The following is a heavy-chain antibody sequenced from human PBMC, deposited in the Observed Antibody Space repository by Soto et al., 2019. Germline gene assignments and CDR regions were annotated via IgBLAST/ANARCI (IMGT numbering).Heavy chain of an antibody. Sequence: QVQLQESGPGLVKPSETLSLTCTVSGGSISSYYWSWIRQPPGKGLEWIGYIYYSGSTNYHPSLKSRVTIAVDTSKNQFPLKLSSVTAADTAVYYCARRYGGNFDYWGQGTLVTVSS. D-gene: IGHD1-26*01. V-gene: IGHV4-59*01. J-gene: IGHJ4*02. CDR2: IYYSGST. CDR1: GGSISSYY. CDR3: ARRYGGNFDY.